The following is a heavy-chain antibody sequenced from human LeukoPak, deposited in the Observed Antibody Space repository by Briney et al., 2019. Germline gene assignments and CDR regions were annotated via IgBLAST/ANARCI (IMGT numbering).Heavy chain of an antibody. J-gene: IGHJ6*02. CDR1: GYTFTSYD. CDR2: MNPNSGNT. D-gene: IGHD6-13*01. CDR3: ARGSSWSAYYYGMDV. Sequence: ASVKVSCKASGYTFTSYDINWVRQATGQGLEWMGWMNPNSGNTGYAQKFQGRVTMTRNTSISTAYMELSSLRSEDTAVYYRARGSSWSAYYYGMDVWGQGTTVTVSS. V-gene: IGHV1-8*01.